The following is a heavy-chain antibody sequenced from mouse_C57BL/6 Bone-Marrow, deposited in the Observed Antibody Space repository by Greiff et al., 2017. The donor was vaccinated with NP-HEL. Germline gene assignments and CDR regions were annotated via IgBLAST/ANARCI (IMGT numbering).Heavy chain of an antibody. Sequence: QVQLQQSGAELVMPGASVKLSCKASGYTFTSYWMHWVKQRPGQGLEWIGEIDPSDSYTNYNQKFKGKSTLTVDKSSSTAYMQLSSLTSEDSAVYYCARESGSSWFAYWGQGTLVTVSA. D-gene: IGHD1-3*01. CDR3: ARESGSSWFAY. J-gene: IGHJ3*01. CDR2: IDPSDSYT. CDR1: GYTFTSYW. V-gene: IGHV1-69*01.